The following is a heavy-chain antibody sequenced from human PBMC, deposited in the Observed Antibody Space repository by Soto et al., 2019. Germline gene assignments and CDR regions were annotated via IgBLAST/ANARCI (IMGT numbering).Heavy chain of an antibody. Sequence: GGSLRLSCAASGFTFSSYGMHWVRQAPGKGLEWVAVIWYDGSNKYYADSVKGRFTISRDNSKNTLYLQMNSLRAEDTAVYYWARERGTTVVTFDYWGQGTLVTVSS. D-gene: IGHD4-17*01. CDR2: IWYDGSNK. V-gene: IGHV3-33*01. CDR3: ARERGTTVVTFDY. CDR1: GFTFSSYG. J-gene: IGHJ4*02.